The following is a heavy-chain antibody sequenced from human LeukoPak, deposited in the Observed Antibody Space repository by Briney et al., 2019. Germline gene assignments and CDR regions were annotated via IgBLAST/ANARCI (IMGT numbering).Heavy chain of an antibody. V-gene: IGHV1-69-2*01. D-gene: IGHD6-13*01. CDR2: VDPEDGET. CDR1: GYTFTDYY. J-gene: IGHJ5*02. Sequence: GASVKVSCKVSGYTFTDYYMHWVQQAPGKGLEWMGLVDPEDGETIYAEKFQGRVTITADTSTDTAYMELSSLRSEDTAVYYCATFRQQRVLDRFDPWGQGTLVTVSS. CDR3: ATFRQQRVLDRFDP.